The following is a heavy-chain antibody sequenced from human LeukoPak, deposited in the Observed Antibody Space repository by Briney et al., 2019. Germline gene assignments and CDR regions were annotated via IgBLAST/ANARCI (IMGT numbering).Heavy chain of an antibody. V-gene: IGHV3-20*04. CDR3: TRVFYYGSRYYYMDV. CDR2: INWNGGST. J-gene: IGHJ6*03. D-gene: IGHD3-10*01. Sequence: GGSLRLSCAASGFTFDDYGMSWVRQAPGKGLEWVSGINWNGGSTGYADSVKGRFIISRDNAKNSLYLQMINLRAEDTAVYYCTRVFYYGSRYYYMDVWGKGTTVTISS. CDR1: GFTFDDYG.